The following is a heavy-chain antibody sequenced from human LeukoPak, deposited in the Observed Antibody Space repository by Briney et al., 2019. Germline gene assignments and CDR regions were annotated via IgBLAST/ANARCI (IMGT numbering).Heavy chain of an antibody. CDR1: GFTFSSYA. CDR3: AKDGSYGDYPDY. D-gene: IGHD4-17*01. Sequence: PGGSLRLSCAASGFTFSSYAMSWVRQAPGKGLEWVSAISGSGGSTYYADSVKGRFTISRDNSKNTLYLQMTSLRVEDTAVYYCAKDGSYGDYPDYWGQGSLVTVSS. J-gene: IGHJ4*02. CDR2: ISGSGGST. V-gene: IGHV3-23*01.